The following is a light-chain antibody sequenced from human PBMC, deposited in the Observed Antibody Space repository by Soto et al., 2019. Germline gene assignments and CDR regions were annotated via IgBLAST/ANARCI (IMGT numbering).Light chain of an antibody. Sequence: QSALTQPASVSGSPGQSITISCTGTSSDIGGYNYVSWYQQHPGKAPKLMIYEVSNRPSGVSNRFSGSKSDNTVSLTISGLQAEDEADYYCSSYTSSSTVYVFGAGTKVTVL. V-gene: IGLV2-14*01. CDR2: EVS. J-gene: IGLJ1*01. CDR1: SSDIGGYNY. CDR3: SSYTSSSTVYV.